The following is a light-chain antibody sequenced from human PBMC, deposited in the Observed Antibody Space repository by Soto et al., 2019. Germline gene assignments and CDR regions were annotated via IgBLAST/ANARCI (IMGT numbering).Light chain of an antibody. CDR1: QSISSW. CDR3: QHYNSYPLT. Sequence: DIQMTQSPSTLSASVGDRVTITCRASQSISSWLDWYQQKPGKAPKFLIYDASSLESGVPSRFSGSGSGTEFTLTISSLQPDDFATYYCQHYNSYPLTFGQGTKVEIK. CDR2: DAS. V-gene: IGKV1-5*01. J-gene: IGKJ1*01.